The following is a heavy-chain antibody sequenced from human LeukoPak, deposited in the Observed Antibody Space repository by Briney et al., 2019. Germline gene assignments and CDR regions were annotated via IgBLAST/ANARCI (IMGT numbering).Heavy chain of an antibody. CDR1: GFTFSNAW. J-gene: IGHJ3*02. D-gene: IGHD2-21*01. Sequence: GSLRLSCAVSGFTFSNAWMSWVRQAPGKGLEWVGRIKRKTDGGTRDYAAPVKGRFIISRDDSKNTLYLQMNSLKTEDTAVYYCTTNWHIDAFDIWGQGTMVTVSS. CDR3: TTNWHIDAFDI. V-gene: IGHV3-15*01. CDR2: IKRKTDGGTR.